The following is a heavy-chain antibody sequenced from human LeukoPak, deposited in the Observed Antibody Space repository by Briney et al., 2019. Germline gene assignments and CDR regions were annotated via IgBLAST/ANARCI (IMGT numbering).Heavy chain of an antibody. CDR2: IKQDGSEK. J-gene: IGHJ5*02. D-gene: IGHD3-16*01. CDR3: ASHSYGYNH. V-gene: IGHV3-7*01. Sequence: SGGSLRLSCAASGFTFSSYWMSWVRQAPGKGLEWVANIKQDGSEKNYVDSVKGRFTIFRDNARNSLYLQMNSLRAEDTAVYYCASHSYGYNHWGQGTLVIVPS. CDR1: GFTFSSYW.